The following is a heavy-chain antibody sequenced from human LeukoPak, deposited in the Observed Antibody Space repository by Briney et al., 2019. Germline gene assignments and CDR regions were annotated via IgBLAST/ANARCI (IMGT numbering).Heavy chain of an antibody. Sequence: GGSLRLSCAASGFSVISNYMSWVRQAPGKGLEWVSLIYSGGSTNYVDSVKGRFTISRDNSRNTLYLQMNSLRAGDTAVYYCARDGGGTYSLAFDIWGQGTMVTVSS. CDR3: ARDGGGTYSLAFDI. J-gene: IGHJ3*02. CDR1: GFSVISNY. V-gene: IGHV3-53*01. D-gene: IGHD1-26*01. CDR2: IYSGGST.